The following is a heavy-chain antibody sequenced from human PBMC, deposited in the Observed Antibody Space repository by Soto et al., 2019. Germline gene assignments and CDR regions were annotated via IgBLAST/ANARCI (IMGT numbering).Heavy chain of an antibody. Sequence: GESLKISCAVSGFTFKNFWMHWVRQAPGKGLVWVSRVDSDGSDTIYADSVKGRFTVSRDNAKNTLFLQLNSLRVDDTAVYYCARGDYYDSSGPFSDAFDIWGQGTMVTVSS. CDR2: VDSDGSDT. V-gene: IGHV3-74*01. CDR1: GFTFKNFW. D-gene: IGHD3-22*01. J-gene: IGHJ3*02. CDR3: ARGDYYDSSGPFSDAFDI.